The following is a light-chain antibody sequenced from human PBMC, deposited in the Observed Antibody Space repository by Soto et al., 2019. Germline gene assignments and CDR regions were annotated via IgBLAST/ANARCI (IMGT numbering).Light chain of an antibody. V-gene: IGLV2-8*01. CDR1: SSDVGGYNY. CDR3: SLYAGTHIV. J-gene: IGLJ1*01. Sequence: QSVLTQPPSASGSPGQSVTISCTGTSSDVGGYNYVSWYQQHPGKAPKLMIYDVSKRPSGVPARFSGSKSGNTASLTVSGLQAEDEADYYCSLYAGTHIVFGTGTKVTVL. CDR2: DVS.